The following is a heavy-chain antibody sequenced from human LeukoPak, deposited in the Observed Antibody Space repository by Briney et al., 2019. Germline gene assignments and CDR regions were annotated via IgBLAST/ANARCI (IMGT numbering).Heavy chain of an antibody. CDR2: IYYSGDT. D-gene: IGHD3-3*01. CDR1: GAPISSRLYY. Sequence: SETLSLTCTFSGAPISSRLYYWVWIRQPPGKGLQWIGGIYYSGDTYYNPSLKSRLTVSLDTSKNQFSLNLTSVTAADTAVYYCARDDFSPVGMDLWGKGTTVTVSS. V-gene: IGHV4-39*07. J-gene: IGHJ6*03. CDR3: ARDDFSPVGMDL.